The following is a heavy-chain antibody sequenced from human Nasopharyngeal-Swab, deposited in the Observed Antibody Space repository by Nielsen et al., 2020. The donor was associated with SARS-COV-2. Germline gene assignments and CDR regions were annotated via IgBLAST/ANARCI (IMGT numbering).Heavy chain of an antibody. D-gene: IGHD2-8*01. Sequence: WIRQPPGKGLEWIGYINYSGSTYYNPSLKSRVTISVDTSKNEFSLKLTSVTAADTAVFYCARFGVLDAFDIWGQGTMVTVSS. V-gene: IGHV4-31*02. J-gene: IGHJ3*02. CDR2: INYSGST. CDR3: ARFGVLDAFDI.